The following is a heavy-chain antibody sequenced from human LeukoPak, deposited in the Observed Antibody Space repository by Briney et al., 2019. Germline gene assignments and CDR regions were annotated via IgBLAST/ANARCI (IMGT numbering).Heavy chain of an antibody. CDR1: GGSIISSTSY. V-gene: IGHV4-39*01. Sequence: SETLSLTCTVSGGSIISSTSYWAWIRQSPGKGLDCIGSIFYSGTTHYDPSLKSRVSISVDTSKNQFSLRLSSVTAADTAVYYCARHDNSYHGDPNWLDPWGQGILVTVSS. CDR3: ARHDNSYHGDPNWLDP. CDR2: IFYSGTT. D-gene: IGHD4-17*01. J-gene: IGHJ5*02.